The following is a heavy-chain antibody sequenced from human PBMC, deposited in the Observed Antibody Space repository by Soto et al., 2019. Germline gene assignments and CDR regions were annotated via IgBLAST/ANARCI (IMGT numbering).Heavy chain of an antibody. CDR2: MNPNSGGT. Sequence: QVQLVQSRADVKKPGASVKVSCKTSGYTFSGYFMHWLRQAPGQGLEWMGWMNPNSGGTDYAQNFQGRVSMTWDTSISTAYMELSRLRSDDTAIYYCARGYYTSRWRVFDYWGQGTLVTVSS. J-gene: IGHJ4*02. V-gene: IGHV1-2*02. D-gene: IGHD6-13*01. CDR3: ARGYYTSRWRVFDY. CDR1: GYTFSGYF.